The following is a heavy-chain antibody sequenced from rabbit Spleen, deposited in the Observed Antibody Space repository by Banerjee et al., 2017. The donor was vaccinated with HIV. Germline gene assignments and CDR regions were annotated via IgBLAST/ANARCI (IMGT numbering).Heavy chain of an antibody. CDR1: GVSLNDKDV. CDR3: ARDAGTSFSTYGMDL. D-gene: IGHD8-1*01. CDR2: INIVTGKS. J-gene: IGHJ6*01. Sequence: QQQLVESGGGLVKPGASLTLTCKASGVSLNDKDVMCWVRQAPGKGLEWIACINIVTGKSVYASWAKGRFIMSRTSSTTVTLQMTSLTAADTATYFCARDAGTSFSTYGMDLWGPGTLVTVS. V-gene: IGHV1S45*01.